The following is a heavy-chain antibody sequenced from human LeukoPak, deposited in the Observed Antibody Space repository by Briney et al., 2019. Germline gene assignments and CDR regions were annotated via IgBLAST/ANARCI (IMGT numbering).Heavy chain of an antibody. J-gene: IGHJ1*01. D-gene: IGHD6-13*01. V-gene: IGHV4-34*01. CDR1: SESSGGDD. CDR3: ARGLRLAAAGEPEYFQH. Sequence: SETLSLTCAMHSESSGGDDWTWIRQPPGKGLEWIGEVSPGGSTRYNPSLRSRVTISLDTSRSRFSLRLSSVTAADTAVYYCARGLRLAAAGEPEYFQHWGQGTLVTISS. CDR2: VSPGGST.